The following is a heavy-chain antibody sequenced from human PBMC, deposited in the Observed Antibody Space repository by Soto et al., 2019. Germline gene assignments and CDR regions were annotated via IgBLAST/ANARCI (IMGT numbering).Heavy chain of an antibody. CDR1: GGSISSSNW. CDR2: IYHSGST. CDR3: ASLPYYYDSSGYPRAFDY. D-gene: IGHD3-22*01. Sequence: SETLSLTCAVSGGSISSSNWWSWVRQPPGKGLEWIGEIYHSGSTNYNPSLKSRVTISVDKSKNQFSLKLSSVTAADTAVYYCASLPYYYDSSGYPRAFDYWGEGTMVTVYS. V-gene: IGHV4-4*02. J-gene: IGHJ4*02.